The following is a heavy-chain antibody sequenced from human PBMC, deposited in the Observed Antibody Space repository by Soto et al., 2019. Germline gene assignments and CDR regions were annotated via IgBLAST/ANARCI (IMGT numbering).Heavy chain of an antibody. Sequence: ASVKVSCKVSGYTLTELSMHWVRQAPGKGLEWMGGFDPEDGETIYAQKFQGRVTMTEDTSTDTAYMGLSSLRSEDTAVYYCATISYYGDYVGGEKDYWGQGTLVTVSS. J-gene: IGHJ4*02. CDR2: FDPEDGET. CDR1: GYTLTELS. V-gene: IGHV1-24*01. D-gene: IGHD4-17*01. CDR3: ATISYYGDYVGGEKDY.